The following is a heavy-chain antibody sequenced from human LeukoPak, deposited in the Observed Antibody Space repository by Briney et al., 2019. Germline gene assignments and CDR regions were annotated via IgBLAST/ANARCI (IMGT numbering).Heavy chain of an antibody. Sequence: GESLRLSCTASGFTFGDFAMGWGRQAPGKGLEWVGFIRSKAYGGTTEYAASVKGRFTISGDDSKNIAYLQMDSLKTEDTAMYFCTRWGPSGSSRYYFDYWGQGTLVTVSS. CDR1: GFTFGDFA. V-gene: IGHV3-49*04. CDR2: IRSKAYGGTT. D-gene: IGHD3-10*01. CDR3: TRWGPSGSSRYYFDY. J-gene: IGHJ4*02.